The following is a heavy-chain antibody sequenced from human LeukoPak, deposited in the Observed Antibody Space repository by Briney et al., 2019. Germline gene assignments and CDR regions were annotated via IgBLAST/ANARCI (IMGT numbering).Heavy chain of an antibody. CDR3: ARVIGRGNRVVVVVAATYYFDY. J-gene: IGHJ4*02. CDR2: IKQDGSEK. CDR1: GFTFSSYW. V-gene: IGHV3-7*01. Sequence: PGGSLRLSCAASGFTFSSYWMSWVRQAPGKGLEWVANIKQDGSEKYYVDSVKGRFTISRDNAKNSLYLQMNSLGAEDTAVYYCARVIGRGNRVVVVVAATYYFDYWGQGTLVTVSS. D-gene: IGHD2-15*01.